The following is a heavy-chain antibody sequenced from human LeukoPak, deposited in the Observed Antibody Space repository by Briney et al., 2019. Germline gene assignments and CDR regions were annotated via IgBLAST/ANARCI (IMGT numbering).Heavy chain of an antibody. CDR1: GGTFSSYA. V-gene: IGHV1-69*04. D-gene: IGHD5-12*01. J-gene: IGHJ4*02. CDR3: ARGQSMATKDY. CDR2: IIPILGIA. Sequence: SVKVSCKASGGTFSSYAISWVRQAPGQGLEWMGRIIPILGIANYAQKFQGRVTITADKPTSTAYMELSSLRSEDTAVYYCARGQSMATKDYWGQGTLVTVSS.